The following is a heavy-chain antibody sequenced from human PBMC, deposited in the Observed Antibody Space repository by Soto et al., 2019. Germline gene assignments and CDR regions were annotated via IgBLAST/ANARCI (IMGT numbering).Heavy chain of an antibody. CDR1: GGSISSYY. D-gene: IGHD3-3*01. J-gene: IGHJ4*02. V-gene: IGHV4-59*01. CDR3: ARVSRDFWSGYPSYYFDY. CDR2: IYYSGST. Sequence: SETLSLTCTVSGGSISSYYWSWIRQPPGKGLEWIGYIYYSGSTNYNPSLKSRVTISVDTSKNQFSLKLSSVTAADTAVYYCARVSRDFWSGYPSYYFDYWGQGTLVTVSS.